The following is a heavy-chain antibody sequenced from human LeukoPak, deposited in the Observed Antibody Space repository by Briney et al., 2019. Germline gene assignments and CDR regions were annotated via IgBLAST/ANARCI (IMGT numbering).Heavy chain of an antibody. CDR1: GGSISSYY. J-gene: IGHJ3*02. CDR2: IYYSGST. Sequence: SETLSLTCTVSGGSISSYYWSWIRKPPGKELEWIGYIYYSGSTNYNPSLKSRVTISVDTSKNQFSLKLSSVTAADTAVYYCAGDYGDYVTPLNAFDIWGQGTMVTVSS. D-gene: IGHD4-17*01. V-gene: IGHV4-59*01. CDR3: AGDYGDYVTPLNAFDI.